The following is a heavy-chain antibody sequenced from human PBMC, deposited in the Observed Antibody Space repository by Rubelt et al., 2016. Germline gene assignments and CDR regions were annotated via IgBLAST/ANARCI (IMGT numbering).Heavy chain of an antibody. Sequence: EVQLVQSGAEVKKPGESLKISCQGSGYNFAKSWIGWVRQMSGKGLEWMGIIYPGDPDTRYNPSLRGQVTISTGESGSTAYLQRSSLKASDTAMYYCARLPQNTYCFDYWGQGALVMVSS. CDR2: IYPGDPDT. J-gene: IGHJ4*02. CDR3: ARLPQNTYCFDY. CDR1: GYNFAKSW. V-gene: IGHV5-51*03.